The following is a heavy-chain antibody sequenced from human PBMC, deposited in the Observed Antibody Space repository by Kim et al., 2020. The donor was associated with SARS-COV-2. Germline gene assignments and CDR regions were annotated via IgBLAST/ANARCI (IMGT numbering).Heavy chain of an antibody. CDR3: ARDEIAAAGGFDP. Sequence: GGSLRLSCAASGFTFSSYSMNWVRQAPGKGLEWVSYISSSSSTIYYADSVKGRFTISRDNAKNSLYLQMNSLRAEDTAVYYCARDEIAAAGGFDPWGQGTLVTVSS. CDR2: ISSSSSTI. CDR1: GFTFSSYS. D-gene: IGHD6-13*01. J-gene: IGHJ5*02. V-gene: IGHV3-48*04.